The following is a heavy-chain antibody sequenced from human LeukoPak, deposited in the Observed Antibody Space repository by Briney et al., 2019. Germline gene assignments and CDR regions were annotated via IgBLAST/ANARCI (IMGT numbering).Heavy chain of an antibody. D-gene: IGHD6-13*01. V-gene: IGHV3-74*01. CDR1: EFSFSDYW. CDR2: INSDGSST. J-gene: IGHJ5*02. CDR3: ARVAIAAAQGRGSLNWFDP. Sequence: SGGSLRLSCAASEFSFSDYWMHWVRQAPGEGLVWVSRINSDGSSTSYADSVKGRFTISRDNAKNTLYLQMNSLRAVDTAVYYCARVAIAAAQGRGSLNWFDPWGQGTLVTVSS.